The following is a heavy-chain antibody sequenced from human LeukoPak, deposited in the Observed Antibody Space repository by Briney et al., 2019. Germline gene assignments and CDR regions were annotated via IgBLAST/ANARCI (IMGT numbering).Heavy chain of an antibody. CDR2: IYPSDSAT. J-gene: IGHJ6*03. Sequence: GESLKISCKASGYSFSDYWIGGVRQMPGEGLEWMGVIYPSDSATRYSPSFQGQVTISADKSISTAYLQWSSLKTSDTAMYYCARHSRYSRPYYYYYMDVWGKGTTVTVSS. V-gene: IGHV5-51*01. CDR3: ARHSRYSRPYYYYYMDV. CDR1: GYSFSDYW. D-gene: IGHD6-13*01.